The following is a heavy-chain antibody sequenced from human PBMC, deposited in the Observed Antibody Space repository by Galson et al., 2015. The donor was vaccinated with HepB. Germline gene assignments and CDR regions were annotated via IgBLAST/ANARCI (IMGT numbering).Heavy chain of an antibody. CDR2: IWYDGSNK. CDR1: GFTFSSYG. D-gene: IGHD4-17*01. V-gene: IGHV3-33*01. CDR3: ARDGYDYGGPVDY. J-gene: IGHJ4*02. Sequence: SLRLSCAASGFTFSSYGMHWVRQAPGKGLEWVAVIWYDGSNKYYADSVKGRFTISRDNSKNTLYLQVNSLRAEDTAVYYCARDGYDYGGPVDYWGQGTLVTVSS.